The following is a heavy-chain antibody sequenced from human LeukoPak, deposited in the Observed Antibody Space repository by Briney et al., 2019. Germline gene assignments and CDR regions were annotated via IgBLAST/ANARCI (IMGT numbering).Heavy chain of an antibody. V-gene: IGHV3-74*01. D-gene: IGHD1-26*01. J-gene: IGHJ4*02. Sequence: PGGSLRLSRAASGFTFSSYWMHWVRLAPGKGLVWVSRINTDGTTINYADSVKGRFTISRDNAENTVYLQMHSLRVEDTAVYYCARAGSYRFDYWGQGIMVTVSS. CDR2: INTDGTTI. CDR3: ARAGSYRFDY. CDR1: GFTFSSYW.